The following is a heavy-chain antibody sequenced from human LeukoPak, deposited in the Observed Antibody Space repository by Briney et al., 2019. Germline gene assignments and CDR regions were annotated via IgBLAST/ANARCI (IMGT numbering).Heavy chain of an antibody. CDR2: ISSSSSYI. J-gene: IGHJ1*01. Sequence: SGGSLRLSCAASGFTFSNYSMAWVRQAPGKGLEWVSFISSSSSYIYYADSVKGRFTISGDNAKNSLYLQMNSLRTEDTALYYCAHTVTPRYFQFWGQGTLVTVSS. CDR3: AHTVTPRYFQF. CDR1: GFTFSNYS. V-gene: IGHV3-21*01. D-gene: IGHD4-17*01.